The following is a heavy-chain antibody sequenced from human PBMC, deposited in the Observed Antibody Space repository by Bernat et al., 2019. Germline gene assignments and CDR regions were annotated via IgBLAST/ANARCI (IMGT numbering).Heavy chain of an antibody. Sequence: QVQLVESGGGVVQPGRSLRLSCAASGFIFSSYGMHWVRQAPGKGLEWVAVISYDGGNIYYADSVKGRFTISRDNSKNTLYLQMNSLRAEDTAVYYCAKDPREGGPMYYFDYWGQGTLVTVSS. J-gene: IGHJ4*02. CDR1: GFIFSSYG. V-gene: IGHV3-30*18. CDR2: ISYDGGNI. D-gene: IGHD2-15*01. CDR3: AKDPREGGPMYYFDY.